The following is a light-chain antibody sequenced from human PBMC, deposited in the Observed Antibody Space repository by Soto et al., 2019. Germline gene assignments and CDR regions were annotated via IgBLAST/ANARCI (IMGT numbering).Light chain of an antibody. V-gene: IGKV1-27*01. Sequence: DIQMTQSPSSLSASVGDRVTITCRASQGISNYLVGYQQKQGKVPELLIYAASTLQSRVPSGFSGSGSGTGFTLTIISLQPEECATSYCQHCDGAPLTFDQGTKVEI. CDR2: AAS. J-gene: IGKJ1*01. CDR3: QHCDGAPLT. CDR1: QGISNY.